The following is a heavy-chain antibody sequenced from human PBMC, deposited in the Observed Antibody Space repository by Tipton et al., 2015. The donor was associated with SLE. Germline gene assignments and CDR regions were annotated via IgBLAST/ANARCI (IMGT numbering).Heavy chain of an antibody. CDR1: GGSFSGYY. J-gene: IGHJ4*02. CDR2: INHSGST. Sequence: TLSLTCAVYGGSFSGYYWSWIRQPPGKGLEWIGEINHSGSTNYNPSLKSRVTISVDTSKNQFSLKLSSVTAADTAVYYCARDSIAVAGSTGLYYFDYWGQGTLVTVSS. D-gene: IGHD6-19*01. CDR3: ARDSIAVAGSTGLYYFDY. V-gene: IGHV4-34*01.